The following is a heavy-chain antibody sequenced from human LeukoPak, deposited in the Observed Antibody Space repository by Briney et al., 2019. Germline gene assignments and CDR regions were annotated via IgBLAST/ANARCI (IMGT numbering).Heavy chain of an antibody. CDR3: ASPGGATITSTSGYFDY. J-gene: IGHJ4*02. CDR1: GGTFSSYA. CDR2: IIPIFGTA. V-gene: IGHV1-69*01. D-gene: IGHD5-24*01. Sequence: GSSVKVSCKASGGTFSSYAISWVRQAPGQGLEWMGGIIPIFGTANYAQKFQGRVTITADESTSTAYMELSSLRSEDTAVYYCASPGGATITSTSGYFDYWGQGTLVTVSS.